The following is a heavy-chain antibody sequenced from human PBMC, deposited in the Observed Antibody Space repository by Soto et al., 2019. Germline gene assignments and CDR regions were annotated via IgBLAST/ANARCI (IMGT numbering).Heavy chain of an antibody. CDR2: INSDGSST. CDR3: ARVAVLTGNDWYYYYMDV. CDR1: GFTFSSYW. V-gene: IGHV3-74*01. Sequence: EVQLVESGGGLVQPGGSLRLSCAASGFTFSSYWMHWVRQAPGKGLVWVSRINSDGSSTNDADSVKGRFTISRDNAKNTLYLQMNSLRAEDAAVYYCARVAVLTGNDWYYYYMDVWGKGTTVTVSS. D-gene: IGHD3-9*01. J-gene: IGHJ6*03.